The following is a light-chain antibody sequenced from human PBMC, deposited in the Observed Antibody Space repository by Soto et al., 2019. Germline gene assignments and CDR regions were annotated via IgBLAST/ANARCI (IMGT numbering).Light chain of an antibody. J-gene: IGKJ2*01. V-gene: IGKV2-24*01. Sequence: DIVLTQTPLSSPVTLGQPASISCRSSQSLVHSDGYTYLSWFHQRPGQPPRLLIDKVANRFSGGRDRCSGSGAGPDFTLKISRVETEDVVMYFCMQATQYRPYTLGQGNKLEIK. CDR1: QSLVHSDGYTY. CDR2: KVA. CDR3: MQATQYRPYT.